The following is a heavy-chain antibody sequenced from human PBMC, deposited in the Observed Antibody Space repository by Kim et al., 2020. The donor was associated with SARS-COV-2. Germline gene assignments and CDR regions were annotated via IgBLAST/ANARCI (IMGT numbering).Heavy chain of an antibody. CDR3: AGGSSGYSDY. J-gene: IGHJ4*02. V-gene: IGHV3-30*01. CDR2: SNK. Sequence: SNKNYAASVKGRFTISRDNSKNTLYLQMNSLRAEDTAVYYCAGGSSGYSDYWGQGTLVTVSS. D-gene: IGHD3-22*01.